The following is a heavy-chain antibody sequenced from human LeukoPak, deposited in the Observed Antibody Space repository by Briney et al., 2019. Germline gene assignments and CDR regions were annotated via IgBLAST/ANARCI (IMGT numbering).Heavy chain of an antibody. D-gene: IGHD3-16*01. Sequence: LRLSCAASGVTLSDHHMDWVRQPPGQGLEWIGQIHYSGRADYNPSLKRRITISVDTSKNQMSLTLTSVTAADTAIYYCVKFGVDYDMGVWGQGTTVTVSS. CDR1: GVTLSDHH. CDR2: IHYSGRA. CDR3: VKFGVDYDMGV. J-gene: IGHJ6*02. V-gene: IGHV4-59*11.